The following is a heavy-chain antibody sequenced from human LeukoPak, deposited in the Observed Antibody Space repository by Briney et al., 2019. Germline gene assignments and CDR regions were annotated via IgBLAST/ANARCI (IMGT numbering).Heavy chain of an antibody. D-gene: IGHD4-17*01. CDR2: ISYDGSNK. CDR3: ARGNYGDYVNY. J-gene: IGHJ4*02. V-gene: IGHV3-30-3*01. Sequence: GGSLRLSCAASGLTFSSYAMHGVRQAPGKGLERVAVISYDGSNKYYADSVKGRFTISRDNSKNTLYLQMNSLRAEDTAVYYCARGNYGDYVNYWGQGTLVTVSS. CDR1: GLTFSSYA.